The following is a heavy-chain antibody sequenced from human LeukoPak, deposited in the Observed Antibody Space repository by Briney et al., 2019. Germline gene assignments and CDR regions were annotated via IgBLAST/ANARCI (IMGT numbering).Heavy chain of an antibody. J-gene: IGHJ3*02. D-gene: IGHD6-13*01. CDR3: ARAPAYMYSSSWSDAFDI. CDR1: GGSISSSSYY. CDR2: IYYSGST. V-gene: IGHV4-39*07. Sequence: SETLSLTCTVSGGSISSSSYYWGWIRQPPGKGLEWIGSIYYSGSTYYNPSLKSRVTISVDTSKNQFSLKLSSVTAADTAVYYCARAPAYMYSSSWSDAFDIWGQGTMVTVSS.